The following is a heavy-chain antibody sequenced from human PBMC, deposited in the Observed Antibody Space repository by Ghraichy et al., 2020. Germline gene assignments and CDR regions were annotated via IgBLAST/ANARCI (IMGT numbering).Heavy chain of an antibody. Sequence: LSLTCAASGFTFSNAWMSWVRQAPGKGLEWVGRIKSKTDGGTTDYAAPVKGRFTISRDDSKNTLYLQMNSLKTEDTAVYYCTTEGDIVVVPAANIYYYCGMDGWGQGTTVTVSS. D-gene: IGHD2-2*01. CDR3: TTEGDIVVVPAANIYYYCGMDG. CDR2: IKSKTDGGTT. CDR1: GFTFSNAW. V-gene: IGHV3-15*01. J-gene: IGHJ6*02.